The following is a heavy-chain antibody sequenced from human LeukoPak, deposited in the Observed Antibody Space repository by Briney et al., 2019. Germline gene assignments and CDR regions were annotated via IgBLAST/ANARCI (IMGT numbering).Heavy chain of an antibody. V-gene: IGHV3-15*01. CDR2: IKSKTDGETT. CDR3: TTDLGTYYHGSQRLIPIDY. Sequence: GGSLRLSCVDSGFTFTNAWMSWVRQAPGKGLEWIGRIKSKTDGETTNYAEPVRGRFTISRDDSKSAVYLQMNSLKIEDTAVYYCTTDLGTYYHGSQRLIPIDYWGQGTLVTVPS. D-gene: IGHD3-10*01. J-gene: IGHJ4*02. CDR1: GFTFTNAW.